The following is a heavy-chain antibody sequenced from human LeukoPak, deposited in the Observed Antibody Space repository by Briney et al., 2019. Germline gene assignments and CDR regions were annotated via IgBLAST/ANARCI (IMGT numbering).Heavy chain of an antibody. CDR1: GFTFSSYA. V-gene: IGHV3-23*01. CDR3: AKGGPTGSNYFDF. CDR2: ISGSGGST. Sequence: GGSLRLSCAASGFTFSSYAMSWVRQAPGKGLEWISAISGSGGSTYYADSVKGRFTVSRDNSKTTLYLQMNSLRADDTAVYYCAKGGPTGSNYFDFWGQGTLVTVSS. J-gene: IGHJ4*02. D-gene: IGHD1-26*01.